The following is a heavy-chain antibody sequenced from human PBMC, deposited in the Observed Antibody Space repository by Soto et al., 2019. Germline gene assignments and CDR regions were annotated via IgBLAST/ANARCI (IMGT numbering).Heavy chain of an antibody. D-gene: IGHD3-22*01. CDR3: ARECDSSGYYVRFDP. Sequence: SVKVSCKASGGTFSSYTISWVRQAPGQGLEWMGRIIPILGIANYAQKFQGRVTITADKSTSTAYMELSSLRSEDTAVYYCARECDSSGYYVRFDPWGQGTLVTVSS. J-gene: IGHJ5*02. V-gene: IGHV1-69*04. CDR2: IIPILGIA. CDR1: GGTFSSYT.